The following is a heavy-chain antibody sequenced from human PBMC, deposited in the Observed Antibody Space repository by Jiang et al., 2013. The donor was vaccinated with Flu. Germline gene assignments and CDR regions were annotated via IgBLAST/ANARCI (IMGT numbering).Heavy chain of an antibody. CDR1: GYSFTSYW. Sequence: GAEVKKPGESLKISCQGSGYSFTSYWIGWVRQMPGKGLEWMGIIYPGDSDIRYSPSFQGQVTMSADKSISTAYLQWSSLKASDSAMYYCARQGWDDAHRRITTAPADFWGQGTLVTVSS. V-gene: IGHV5-51*01. D-gene: IGHD6-13*01. CDR3: ARQGWDDAHRRITTAPADF. J-gene: IGHJ4*02. CDR2: IYPGDSDI.